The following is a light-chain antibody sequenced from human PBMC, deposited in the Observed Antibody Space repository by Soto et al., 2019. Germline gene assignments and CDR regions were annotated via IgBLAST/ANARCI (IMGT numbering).Light chain of an antibody. CDR3: QQYNSYPWT. V-gene: IGKV1-5*01. CDR1: QSISSW. Sequence: DIPMTQSPSTLSASVGDRVTITCRASQSISSWLAWYQQKPGKAPKLLIYDASSLESGVPSRFSGSGSGTEFTRTISSLQPDDFATYYCQQYNSYPWTFGQGTKVEIK. J-gene: IGKJ1*01. CDR2: DAS.